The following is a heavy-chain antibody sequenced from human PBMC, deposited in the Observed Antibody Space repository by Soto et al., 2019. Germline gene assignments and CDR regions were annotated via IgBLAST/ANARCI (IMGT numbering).Heavy chain of an antibody. J-gene: IGHJ4*02. CDR3: AKPYSSITIFGVVHFDY. CDR1: GFTFSSYG. V-gene: IGHV3-30*18. D-gene: IGHD3-3*01. CDR2: ISYDGSNK. Sequence: GGSLRLSCAASGFTFSSYGMHWVRQAPGKGLEWVAVISYDGSNKYYADSVKGRFTISRDNSKNTLYLQMNSLRAEDTAVYYCAKPYSSITIFGVVHFDYWGQGTLVTVSS.